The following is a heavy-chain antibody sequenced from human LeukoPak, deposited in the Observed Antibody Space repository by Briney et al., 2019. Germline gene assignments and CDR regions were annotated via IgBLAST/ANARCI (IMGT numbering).Heavy chain of an antibody. V-gene: IGHV4-61*02. J-gene: IGHJ3*02. Sequence: SETLSLTCTVSGGSISSGSYYWSWIRQPAGKGLEWIGRIYTSGSTNYNPSLKSRVTISVDTSKNQFSLKLSSVTAADTAVYYCARVSRELQGAFDIWGQGTMVTVSS. CDR3: ARVSRELQGAFDI. CDR1: GGSISSGSYY. D-gene: IGHD3-10*01. CDR2: IYTSGST.